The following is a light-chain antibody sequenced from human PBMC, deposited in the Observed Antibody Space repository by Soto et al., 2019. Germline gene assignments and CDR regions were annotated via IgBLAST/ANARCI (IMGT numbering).Light chain of an antibody. V-gene: IGLV1-44*01. CDR2: STN. CDR1: SSNIGTNT. CDR3: AAWAGSLNVVL. Sequence: QAVVTQPPSASGTPGQRVTISCSGSSSNIGTNTVNWYQQLPGSAPQLLLYSTNQRPSGVPGRFSGSKSATSASLAISGLQSGDAADYYCAAWAGSLNVVLFGGWTQLAVL. J-gene: IGLJ2*01.